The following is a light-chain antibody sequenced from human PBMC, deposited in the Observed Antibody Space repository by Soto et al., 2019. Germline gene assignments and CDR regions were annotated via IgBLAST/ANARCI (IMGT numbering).Light chain of an antibody. CDR1: QSVNSN. V-gene: IGKV3-15*01. J-gene: IGKJ4*01. Sequence: EVVMTQSPATLSVSPGERATLSCRASQSVNSNLAWYQQKPGQAPRLLIYRASTRATGIPARFSGSGSGTDFTLTISSLAPEDCAIYYCQQRSNGLTFGGGTKVDIK. CDR2: RAS. CDR3: QQRSNGLT.